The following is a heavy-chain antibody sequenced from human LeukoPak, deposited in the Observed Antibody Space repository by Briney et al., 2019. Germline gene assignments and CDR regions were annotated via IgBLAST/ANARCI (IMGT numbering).Heavy chain of an antibody. CDR2: ITGSGGST. CDR1: GFTFSSYS. J-gene: IGHJ4*02. Sequence: PGGSLRLSCAASGFTFSSYSMNWVRQVPGKGLEWVSAITGSGGSTYYADSVKGRVTISRDNSKNTLYLQMNSLRAEDTAIYYCAKDRLDYWGQGTLVTVSS. CDR3: AKDRLDY. V-gene: IGHV3-23*01.